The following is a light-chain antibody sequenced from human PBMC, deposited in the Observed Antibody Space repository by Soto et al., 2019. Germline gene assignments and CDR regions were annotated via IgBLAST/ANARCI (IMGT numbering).Light chain of an antibody. CDR3: QSYDSSLSAYVV. Sequence: QSVLTQPPSVSGAPGQRVTISCIGNSSNIGAGFDVHWYQQLPGTAPTLLMYSNNNRPSGVPDRFSGSKSGTSASLAITGLQAEDEADYYCQSYDSSLSAYVVFGGGTKVTVL. CDR2: SNN. J-gene: IGLJ2*01. CDR1: SSNIGAGFD. V-gene: IGLV1-40*01.